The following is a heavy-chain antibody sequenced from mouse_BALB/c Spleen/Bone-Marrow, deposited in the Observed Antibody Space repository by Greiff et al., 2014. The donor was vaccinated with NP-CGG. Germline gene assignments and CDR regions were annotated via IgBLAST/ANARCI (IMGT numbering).Heavy chain of an antibody. CDR1: GFSLTSYG. Sequence: VMLVESGPGLVAPSQSLSITCTVSGFSLTSYGVHWVRQPPGKGLEWLGVIWADGSTNYNSALMSRLSISKDNSKSQVFLEMNSLQTDDTAMYYCSRITTATGAMDYWGQGTSVTVSS. CDR3: SRITTATGAMDY. V-gene: IGHV2-9*02. CDR2: IWADGST. J-gene: IGHJ4*01. D-gene: IGHD1-2*01.